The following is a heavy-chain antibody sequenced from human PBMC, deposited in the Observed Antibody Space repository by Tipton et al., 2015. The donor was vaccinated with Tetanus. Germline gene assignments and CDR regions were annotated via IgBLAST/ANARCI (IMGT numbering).Heavy chain of an antibody. J-gene: IGHJ4*02. V-gene: IGHV4-34*01. D-gene: IGHD3-9*01. CDR1: GGSFSGYY. Sequence: TLSLTCAVYGGSFSGYYWSWIRQPPGKGLEWIGEINHSGSTNYNPSLKSRVTISVDTSKHQFSLRLSSVTAAGTAVYYCARGGRYFDWLGPYFDYWGQGTLVTVSS. CDR3: ARGGRYFDWLGPYFDY. CDR2: INHSGST.